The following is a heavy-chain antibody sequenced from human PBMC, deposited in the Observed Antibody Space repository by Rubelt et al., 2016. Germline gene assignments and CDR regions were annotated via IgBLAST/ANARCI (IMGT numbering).Heavy chain of an antibody. Sequence: GAGLVKPSETLSLTCTVSGGSISSSSDYWGWVRQPPGKGLEWIGSMHNSGTTYYGSSLRSRVTVSVDTSKNQFSLKMTSVTAADTAVYYCARGPSPHNWFDPWGQGTLVTVSS. CDR3: ARGPSPHNWFDP. V-gene: IGHV4-39*01. J-gene: IGHJ5*02. CDR1: GGSISSSSDY. CDR2: MHNSGTT.